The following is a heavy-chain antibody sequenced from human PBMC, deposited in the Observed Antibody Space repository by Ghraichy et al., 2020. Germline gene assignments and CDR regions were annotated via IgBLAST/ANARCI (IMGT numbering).Heavy chain of an antibody. CDR3: AREWSVDTAMANLIDY. V-gene: IGHV4-39*07. CDR1: GGSIISSSYY. CDR2: IYYSGST. J-gene: IGHJ4*02. Sequence: SETLSLTCTVSGGSIISSSYYWGWILQPPGKGLEWIGSIYYSGSTYYNPSLKSRVTISVDTSKNQFSLKLSSVTAADTAVYYCAREWSVDTAMANLIDYWGQGTLVTVSS. D-gene: IGHD5-18*01.